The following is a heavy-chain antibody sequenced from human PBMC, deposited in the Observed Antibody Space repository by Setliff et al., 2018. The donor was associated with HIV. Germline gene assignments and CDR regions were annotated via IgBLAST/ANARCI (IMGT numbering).Heavy chain of an antibody. CDR3: ARVSSTYWYSIFRNYYYHMDV. Sequence: NPSETLSLTCSVSGYVISSGYYWGWIRQPPGKGLEWIGSIYHGGSTYQNPSLRNRVTISIDTSKTQFSLKLSSVTAADTAVYYCARVSSTYWYSIFRNYYYHMDVWGKGTTVTVSS. V-gene: IGHV4-38-2*02. D-gene: IGHD2-8*02. CDR1: GYVISSGYY. J-gene: IGHJ6*03. CDR2: IYHGGST.